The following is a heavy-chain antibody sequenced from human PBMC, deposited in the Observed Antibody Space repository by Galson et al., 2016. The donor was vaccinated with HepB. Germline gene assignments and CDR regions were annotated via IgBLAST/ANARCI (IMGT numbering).Heavy chain of an antibody. D-gene: IGHD3-16*01. J-gene: IGHJ4*02. CDR3: ARRLTHDSKIWDIDY. CDR2: IYPGYSHT. Sequence: QSGAEVKKPGESLRISCKGSGYSFTDYWIGWVRQMPGKGLEWMGIIYPGYSHTRYSPSFQGQVTISADKSISTAYLQWSSLTASDTAIYYCARRLTHDSKIWDIDYWGQGTLVTVSS. CDR1: GYSFTDYW. V-gene: IGHV5-51*01.